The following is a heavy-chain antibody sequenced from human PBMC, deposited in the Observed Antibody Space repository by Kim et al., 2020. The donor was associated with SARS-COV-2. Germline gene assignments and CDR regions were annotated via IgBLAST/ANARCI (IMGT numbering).Heavy chain of an antibody. CDR3: ATDLSFRVGIVAFDP. V-gene: IGHV1-24*01. Sequence: ASVKVSCKVSGYTLTELSMHWVRQAPGKGLEWMGGFDPEDGETIYAQKFQGRVTMTEDTSTDTAYMELSSLRSEDTAVYYCATDLSFRVGIVAFDPWGQGTLVTVSS. D-gene: IGHD5-12*01. J-gene: IGHJ5*02. CDR2: FDPEDGET. CDR1: GYTLTELS.